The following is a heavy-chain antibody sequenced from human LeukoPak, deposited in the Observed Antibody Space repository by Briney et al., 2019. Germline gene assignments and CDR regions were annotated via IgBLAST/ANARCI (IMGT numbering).Heavy chain of an antibody. Sequence: GRSLRLSCAASGFTFSSYGMHWVRQAPGKGLEWVAVISYDGSNKYYADSVKGRFTISRDNSKNTLYLQMNSLRAEDTAVYYCASDIVVVPAKPLVDYWGQGTLVTVSS. CDR2: ISYDGSNK. D-gene: IGHD2-2*01. J-gene: IGHJ4*02. CDR3: ASDIVVVPAKPLVDY. CDR1: GFTFSSYG. V-gene: IGHV3-30*03.